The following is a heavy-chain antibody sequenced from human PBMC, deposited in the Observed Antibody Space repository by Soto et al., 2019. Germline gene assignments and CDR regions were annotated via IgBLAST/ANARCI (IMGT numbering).Heavy chain of an antibody. CDR1: GSNFTGYY. D-gene: IGHD6-13*01. CDR3: ARDMLHRDSSSWPPPYYYYYGMDV. Sequence: ASVKVSCKASGSNFTGYYMHWVRQAPGQGLEWMGSLNPNSGGTNYAQKFQGWVTMTRDTSISTAYMELSRLRSDDTAVYYCARDMLHRDSSSWPPPYYYYYGMDVWGQGTTVTVSS. J-gene: IGHJ6*02. CDR2: LNPNSGGT. V-gene: IGHV1-2*04.